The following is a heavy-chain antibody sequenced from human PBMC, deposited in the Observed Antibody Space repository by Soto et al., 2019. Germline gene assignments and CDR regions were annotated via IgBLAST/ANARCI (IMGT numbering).Heavy chain of an antibody. CDR3: ARVRGYCSGGSCYGMDV. V-gene: IGHV4-4*02. CDR2: IYHSGST. Sequence: SETLSLTCAVSGGSISSSNWWSWVRQPPGKGLEWIGEIYHSGSTNYNPSLKSRVTISVDKSKNQFSLKLSSVTAADTAVYYCARVRGYCSGGSCYGMDVWGQGTTVTVSS. D-gene: IGHD2-15*01. CDR1: GGSISSSNW. J-gene: IGHJ6*02.